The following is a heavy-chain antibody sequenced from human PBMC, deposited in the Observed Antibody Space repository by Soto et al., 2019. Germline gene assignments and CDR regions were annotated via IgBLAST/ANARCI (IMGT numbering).Heavy chain of an antibody. CDR3: VRVAGSASWYETDS. CDR2: IYHSGST. Sequence: SETLSLTCAVSGYSISTGFNWAWIRQPPGKGLEWIGSIYHSGSTYYNLSLKSRVTISSDASKNQISLKLSSVTAADTAVYFCVRVAGSASWYETDSWGQGILVTVSS. CDR1: GYSISTGFN. V-gene: IGHV4-38-2*01. J-gene: IGHJ4*02. D-gene: IGHD6-13*01.